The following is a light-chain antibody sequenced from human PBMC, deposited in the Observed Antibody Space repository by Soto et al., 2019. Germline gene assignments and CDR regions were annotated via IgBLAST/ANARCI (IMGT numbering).Light chain of an antibody. V-gene: IGKV3-20*01. CDR1: QTSTNTF. Sequence: EIVWTQSPGTLYLSPGLIATLSCRVSQTSTNTFLALYRQKPGQAPRLVIYRASNRATGIPDRLSVSRSCKDFTLTISGLEPEDFAVYYFQRYGISPNTFGEGTKLEIK. CDR3: QRYGISPNT. CDR2: RAS. J-gene: IGKJ2*01.